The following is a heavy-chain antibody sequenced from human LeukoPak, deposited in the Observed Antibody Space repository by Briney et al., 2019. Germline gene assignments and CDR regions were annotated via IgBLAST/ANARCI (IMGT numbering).Heavy chain of an antibody. CDR3: TRQRLLGDYYYYGMDV. D-gene: IGHD3-22*01. CDR2: IRSKAYGGTT. CDR1: GFTFGDYA. Sequence: GGSLRLSCTASGFTFGDYAMRWVRQAPGKGLEWVGFIRSKAYGGTTEYAASVKGRFTISRDDSKSIAYLQMNSLKTEDTAVYYCTRQRLLGDYYYYGMDVWGQGTTVTVSS. V-gene: IGHV3-49*04. J-gene: IGHJ6*02.